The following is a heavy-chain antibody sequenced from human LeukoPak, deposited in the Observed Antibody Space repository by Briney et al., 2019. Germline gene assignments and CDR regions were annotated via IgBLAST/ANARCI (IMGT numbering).Heavy chain of an antibody. CDR2: ISSNGGST. Sequence: PGGSLRLSCAASGFTFSGYAMHWVRQAPGKGLEYVSAISSNGGSTYYANSVKGRFTISRDNSKNTLYLQMGSLRAEDMAVYYCARYAGWLQFGRYYYYYMDVWGKGTTVTVSS. D-gene: IGHD5-24*01. CDR1: GFTFSGYA. CDR3: ARYAGWLQFGRYYYYYMDV. J-gene: IGHJ6*03. V-gene: IGHV3-64*01.